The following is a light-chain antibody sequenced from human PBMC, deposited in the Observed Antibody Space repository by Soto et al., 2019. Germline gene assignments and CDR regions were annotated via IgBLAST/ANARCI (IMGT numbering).Light chain of an antibody. V-gene: IGKV1-5*01. CDR3: QQSYSNTWT. J-gene: IGKJ1*01. Sequence: IHMTQSPSTMSTSVGRAITVTSRASQSISRWLAWYQQKQGKAPKLLIYDASSLESGVPSRFSGSGSGTDGTITINRLKQEDFATYYCQQSYSNTWTFGQGTQVDIK. CDR1: QSISRW. CDR2: DAS.